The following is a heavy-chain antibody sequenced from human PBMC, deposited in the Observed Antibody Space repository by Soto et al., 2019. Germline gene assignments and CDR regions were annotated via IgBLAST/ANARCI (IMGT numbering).Heavy chain of an antibody. D-gene: IGHD1-26*01. CDR3: ARGGTYKIDF. J-gene: IGHJ4*02. V-gene: IGHV4-59*08. Sequence: SETLSLTCTVSGGSISSYYWSWIRQPPGKGLEWIAYFYYSGSTNYNPSLKSRVTISVDTSKNHFSLKLSSVTAADTAVYYCARGGTYKIDFWGRGTLVTVSS. CDR1: GGSISSYY. CDR2: FYYSGST.